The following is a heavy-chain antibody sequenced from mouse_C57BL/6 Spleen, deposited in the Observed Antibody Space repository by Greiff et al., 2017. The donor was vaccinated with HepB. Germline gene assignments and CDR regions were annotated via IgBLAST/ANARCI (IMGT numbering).Heavy chain of an antibody. CDR3: ARGVTTY. V-gene: IGHV1-26*01. CDR2: INPNNGGT. J-gene: IGHJ2*01. D-gene: IGHD2-2*01. CDR1: GYTFTDYY. Sequence: EVQLQQSGPELVKPGASVKISCKASGYTFTDYYMNWVKQSHGKSLEWIGDINPNNGGTSYNQKFKGKATLTVDKSSSTAYMELRSLTSEDSAVYYCARGVTTYWGQGTTLTVSS.